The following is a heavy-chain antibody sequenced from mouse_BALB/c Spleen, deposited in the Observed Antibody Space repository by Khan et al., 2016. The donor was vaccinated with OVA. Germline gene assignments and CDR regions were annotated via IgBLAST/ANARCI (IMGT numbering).Heavy chain of an antibody. CDR2: IWGDGST. D-gene: IGHD2-10*01. Sequence: QVQLKQSGPGLVAPSQSLSITCTISGFSLTNYGVHWVRQPPGKGLEWLAVIWGDGSTTYNSALKSRLTITKDNSKSQVFLKMNSLQTDDTAIYFCARQPYYHYNVMDYWGQGTSVTVSS. V-gene: IGHV2-6-1*01. CDR3: ARQPYYHYNVMDY. CDR1: GFSLTNYG. J-gene: IGHJ4*01.